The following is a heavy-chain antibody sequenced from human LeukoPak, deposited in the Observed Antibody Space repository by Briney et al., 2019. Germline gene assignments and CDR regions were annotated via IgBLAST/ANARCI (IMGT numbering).Heavy chain of an antibody. Sequence: SETLSLTCTVSGGSISSYYWSWIRQPPGKGLEWVGHIYYSGSTNYNPSRKSRVPISVDTSKNQFSLKLSSVAAGDTAGYYCAARGFDFWSGRGYFDNWGQGTLVTVSS. D-gene: IGHD3-3*01. CDR2: IYYSGST. J-gene: IGHJ4*02. V-gene: IGHV4-59*01. CDR1: GGSISSYY. CDR3: AARGFDFWSGRGYFDN.